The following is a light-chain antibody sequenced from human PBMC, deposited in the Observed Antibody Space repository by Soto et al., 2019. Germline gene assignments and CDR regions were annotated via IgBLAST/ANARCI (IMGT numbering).Light chain of an antibody. CDR2: WAS. CDR3: QQYYTTPLT. V-gene: IGKV4-1*01. Sequence: DIVRTQSPDYLAVSLGERATINCKSSQSVLQTSDNRNYLAWYQQKPGQPPKLLIYWASTREFGVPDRFSGGGSGTDFTLTISTLQAEDVAVYYCQQYYTTPLTFGPGTKVDIK. CDR1: QSVLQTSDNRNY. J-gene: IGKJ3*01.